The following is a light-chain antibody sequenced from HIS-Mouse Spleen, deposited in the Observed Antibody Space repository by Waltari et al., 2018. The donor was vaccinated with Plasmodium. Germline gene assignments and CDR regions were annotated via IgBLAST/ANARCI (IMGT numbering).Light chain of an antibody. Sequence: SYELTQPPSVSVSPGPPARITCSGDALPKQHAYWYQQKPGQAPVLVIYKDSERPSGIPERFSGSSSGTTVTLTISGVQAEDEADYYCQSADSSGTPNWVFGGGTKLTVL. V-gene: IGLV3-25*03. CDR1: ALPKQH. CDR2: KDS. CDR3: QSADSSGTPNWV. J-gene: IGLJ3*02.